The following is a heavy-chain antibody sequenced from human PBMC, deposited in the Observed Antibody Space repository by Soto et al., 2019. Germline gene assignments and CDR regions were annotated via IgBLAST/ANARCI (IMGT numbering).Heavy chain of an antibody. D-gene: IGHD2-15*01. J-gene: IGHJ6*02. CDR2: ISAYNGNT. CDR3: ARSFYCSGGSCYAWDGMDV. Sequence: QVQLVQSGAEVKKPGASVKVSCKASGYTFTSYGISWVRQAPGQGLEWMGWISAYNGNTNYAQKLQGRVTMTTDTSTSTAYMELRSLRSDATAVYYCARSFYCSGGSCYAWDGMDVWGQGTTVTVSS. CDR1: GYTFTSYG. V-gene: IGHV1-18*01.